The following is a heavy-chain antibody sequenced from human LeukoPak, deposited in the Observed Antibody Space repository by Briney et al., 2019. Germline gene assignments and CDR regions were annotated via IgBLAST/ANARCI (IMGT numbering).Heavy chain of an antibody. CDR3: ARRVLYYDSGGYGTYYYYMDV. Sequence: GGSLRLSCAASGFTFSSYWMSWVRQAPGKGLEWVANIKQDGSEKYYVDSVKGRFTISRDNAKNSLYLQMNSLRAEDTAVYYCARRVLYYDSGGYGTYYYYMDVWGKGTTVTVSS. V-gene: IGHV3-7*01. D-gene: IGHD3-22*01. CDR2: IKQDGSEK. CDR1: GFTFSSYW. J-gene: IGHJ6*03.